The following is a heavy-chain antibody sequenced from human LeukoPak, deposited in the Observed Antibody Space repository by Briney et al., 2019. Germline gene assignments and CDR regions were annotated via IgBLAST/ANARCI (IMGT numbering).Heavy chain of an antibody. CDR3: ATSQSSVAGIVGD. CDR2: ISGSGSSK. V-gene: IGHV3-11*04. CDR1: GFTFSDYF. D-gene: IGHD6-19*01. Sequence: GGSLRLSCAASGFTFSDYFMTWLRQAPGKGLEWVSYISGSGSSKYYADSVKGRFTISRDNAKNSLYLQMNSLRVEDTAVYYCATSQSSVAGIVGDWGQGTLVTVSS. J-gene: IGHJ4*02.